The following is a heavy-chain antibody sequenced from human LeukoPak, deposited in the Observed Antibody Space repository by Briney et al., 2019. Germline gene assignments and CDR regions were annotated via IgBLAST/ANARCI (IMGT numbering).Heavy chain of an antibody. D-gene: IGHD1/OR15-1a*01. CDR2: IYYSGST. CDR3: ARENKRGHAFDI. V-gene: IGHV4-30-4*01. J-gene: IGHJ3*02. CDR1: GGSISSGDYY. Sequence: PSETLSLTCTVSGGSISSGDYYWSWIRQPPGKGLEWIGYIYYSGSTYYNPSLKSRVTISVDTSKNQFSLKLSSVTAADTAVYYCARENKRGHAFDIWGQGTMVTVSS.